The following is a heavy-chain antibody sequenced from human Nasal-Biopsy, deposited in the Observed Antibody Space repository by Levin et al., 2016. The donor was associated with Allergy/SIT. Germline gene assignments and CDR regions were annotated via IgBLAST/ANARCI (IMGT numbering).Heavy chain of an antibody. CDR1: GFSLTTSGVG. V-gene: IGHV2-5*02. CDR2: IYWDDDK. Sequence: SGPTLVKPTQTLTLTCTFSGFSLTTSGVGVGWVRQPPGKALEWLAVIYWDDDKRYSPSLRSRLTITKDTSINQVVLTMTNMDPADTGTYHCAHRQGGNDWNCACFDYWGQGMLVTVSS. D-gene: IGHD1-1*01. J-gene: IGHJ4*02. CDR3: AHRQGGNDWNCACFDY.